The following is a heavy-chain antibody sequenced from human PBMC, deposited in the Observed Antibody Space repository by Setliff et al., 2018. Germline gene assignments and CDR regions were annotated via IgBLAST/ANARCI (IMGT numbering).Heavy chain of an antibody. V-gene: IGHV3-21*01. J-gene: IGHJ3*02. CDR3: AKDSRYCSGGSCSEPDAFDI. CDR1: GFTFSSYS. Sequence: GGSLRLSCAASGFTFSSYSMNWVRQAPGKGLEWVSSSSSSSSYIYYADSVKGRFTISRDNAKNSLYLQMNSLRAAYTAVYYCAKDSRYCSGGSCSEPDAFDIWGQGTMVTVSS. CDR2: SSSSSSYI. D-gene: IGHD2-15*01.